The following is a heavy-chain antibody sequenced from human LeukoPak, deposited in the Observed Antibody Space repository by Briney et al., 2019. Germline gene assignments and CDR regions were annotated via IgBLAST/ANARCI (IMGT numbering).Heavy chain of an antibody. CDR2: INPNSGGT. V-gene: IGHV1-2*02. D-gene: IGHD6-13*01. Sequence: ASVKVSCKAPGYTFTGYYMHWVRQAPGQGLEWMGWINPNSGGTNYAQKFQGRVTMTRDTSISTAYMELSRLRSNDTAVYYCARESSSWYPDYWGQGTLVTVSS. J-gene: IGHJ4*02. CDR3: ARESSSWYPDY. CDR1: GYTFTGYY.